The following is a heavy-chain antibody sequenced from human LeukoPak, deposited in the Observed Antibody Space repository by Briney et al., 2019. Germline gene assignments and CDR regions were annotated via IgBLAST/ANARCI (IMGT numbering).Heavy chain of an antibody. CDR3: ARDLLVVVTATDAFDI. Sequence: PGGSLRLSCAASGFTFSSYEMNWVRQAPGKGLEWVACISSSGSTIYYADSVKGRFTISRDNAKNSLYLQMNSLRAEDTAVYYCARDLLVVVTATDAFDIWGQGTMVTVSS. V-gene: IGHV3-48*03. CDR2: ISSSGSTI. D-gene: IGHD2-21*02. CDR1: GFTFSSYE. J-gene: IGHJ3*02.